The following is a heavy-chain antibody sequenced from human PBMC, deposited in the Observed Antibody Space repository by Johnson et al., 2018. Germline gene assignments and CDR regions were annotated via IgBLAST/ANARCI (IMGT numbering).Heavy chain of an antibody. Sequence: EVQLVETGGGLVQPGRSLRLSCAVSGFTFEDYAMHWVRQTPGKGLEWVSGISWNSGSRGYGDSVKGRFTRTRDNAKNSLYLQMNSLRPEDTALYYCAKDFSMSPGFFYGLDGWGQGTTVTVSS. CDR3: AKDFSMSPGFFYGLDG. CDR1: GFTFEDYA. J-gene: IGHJ6*02. D-gene: IGHD2-8*01. V-gene: IGHV3-9*01. CDR2: ISWNSGSR.